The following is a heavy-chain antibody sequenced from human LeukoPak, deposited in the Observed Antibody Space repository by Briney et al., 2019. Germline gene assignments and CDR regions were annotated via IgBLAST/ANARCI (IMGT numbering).Heavy chain of an antibody. D-gene: IGHD3-22*01. J-gene: IGHJ4*02. V-gene: IGHV1-8*01. CDR3: ARVLLSRSMIVVVITPFDY. CDR2: MNPNSGYT. Sequence: ASVKVSCKASGYTFTSYDINWVRQATGQGLEWMGWMNPNSGYTGYAQKFQGRVTMTTDTSTSTAYMELRSLRSDDTAVYYCARVLLSRSMIVVVITPFDYWGQGTLVTVSS. CDR1: GYTFTSYD.